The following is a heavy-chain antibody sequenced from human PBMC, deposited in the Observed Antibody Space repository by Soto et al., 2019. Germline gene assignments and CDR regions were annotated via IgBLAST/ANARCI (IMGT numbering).Heavy chain of an antibody. CDR2: IIPILGIA. V-gene: IGHV1-69*04. J-gene: IGHJ5*02. CDR1: GGTFSSYT. Sequence: SVKVSCKASGGTFSSYTISWVRQAPGQGLEWMGRIIPILGIANYAQKFQGRVTITADKSTSTAYMELSSLRSEDTAVYYCARDTRTYGTGASFDPWGQGTLVTVSS. CDR3: ARDTRTYGTGASFDP. D-gene: IGHD1-1*01.